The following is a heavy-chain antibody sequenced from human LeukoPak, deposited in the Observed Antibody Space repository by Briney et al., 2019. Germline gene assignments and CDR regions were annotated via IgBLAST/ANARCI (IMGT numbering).Heavy chain of an antibody. V-gene: IGHV4-34*01. D-gene: IGHD6-13*01. CDR3: VRLGRAAGFYFFDY. Sequence: SETLSLTCAVYGGSFTTYYWNWIRQSPGKGLEWIGEINYTGTTNYNPSLESRVTISIDTSKRHFSLKLTSVTAADTAVYYCVRLGRAAGFYFFDYWGQGSLVTVSS. CDR1: GGSFTTYY. J-gene: IGHJ4*02. CDR2: INYTGTT.